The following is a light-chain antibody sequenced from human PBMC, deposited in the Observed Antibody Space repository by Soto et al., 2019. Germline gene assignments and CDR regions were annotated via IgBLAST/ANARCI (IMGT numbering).Light chain of an antibody. V-gene: IGKV1-5*03. J-gene: IGKJ2*01. CDR2: KAS. CDR3: QQYNSYSPLMYT. CDR1: QSISSW. Sequence: DIQMTQSPSTLSASVGDRVTITCRASQSISSWLAWYQQKPGKAPKLLIYKASSLESGVPSRFSGSGSGTECTLTISSLQPDDFATYYCQQYNSYSPLMYTFGQGTKLEIK.